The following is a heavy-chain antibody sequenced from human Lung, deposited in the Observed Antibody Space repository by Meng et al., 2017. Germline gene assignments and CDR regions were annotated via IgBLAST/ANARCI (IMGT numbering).Heavy chain of an antibody. CDR1: GDSVSSNSAA. CDR2: TYYRSKWYN. J-gene: IGHJ4*02. V-gene: IGHV6-1*01. Sequence: QVHLQQSRPGLVKPSQHLSLTCAISGDSVSSNSAAWNWIRQSPSRGLEWLGRTYYRSKWYNGYAVSVRSPITSTPDSSKNQFSLQLNSVTPEDTAIYYCARSQQWLDSWGQGTLVTVSS. CDR3: ARSQQWLDS. D-gene: IGHD6-19*01.